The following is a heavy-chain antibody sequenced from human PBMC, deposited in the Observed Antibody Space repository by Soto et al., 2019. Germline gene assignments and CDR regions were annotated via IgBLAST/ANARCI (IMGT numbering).Heavy chain of an antibody. CDR1: GFTFSSYG. CDR3: ARQWLVPDRYFDL. CDR2: IWYDGSNK. D-gene: IGHD6-19*01. Sequence: LRLSCAASGFTFSSYGMHWVRQAPGKGLEWVAVIWYDGSNKYYADSVKGRFTISRDNSKNTLYLQMNSLRAEDTAVYYCARQWLVPDRYFDLWGRGTLVTVSS. V-gene: IGHV3-33*01. J-gene: IGHJ2*01.